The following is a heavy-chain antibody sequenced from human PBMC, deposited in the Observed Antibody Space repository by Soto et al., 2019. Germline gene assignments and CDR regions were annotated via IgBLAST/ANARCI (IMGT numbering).Heavy chain of an antibody. CDR3: ARVSATGCHDNGRDYFDH. CDR2: ISGSSGGT. CDR1: GFTFSSYA. Sequence: PGGSLRLSCAASGFTFSSYAMNWVRQAPGKGLEWVSSISGSSGGTYYADSVKGRFTISRDNAKNSLFLHMSDLRAADTAVYYCARVSATGCHDNGRDYFDHWGLGTLVTVSS. V-gene: IGHV3-23*01. D-gene: IGHD6-19*01. J-gene: IGHJ4*02.